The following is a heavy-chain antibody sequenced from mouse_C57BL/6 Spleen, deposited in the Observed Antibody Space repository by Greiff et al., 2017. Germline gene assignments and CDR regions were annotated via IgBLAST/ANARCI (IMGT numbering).Heavy chain of an antibody. CDR2: FYPGSGSI. CDR3: ARHEGICSGAAMDY. Sequence: VMLVESGAELVKPGASVKLSCKASGYTFTEYTIHWVKQRSGQGLEWIGWFYPGSGSIKYNEKFKDKDTLTADKSSSTVYLERIRLTSADSAVYFSARHEGICSGAAMDYWGQGTSVTVSS. D-gene: IGHD6-1*01. J-gene: IGHJ4*01. V-gene: IGHV1-62-2*01. CDR1: GYTFTEYT.